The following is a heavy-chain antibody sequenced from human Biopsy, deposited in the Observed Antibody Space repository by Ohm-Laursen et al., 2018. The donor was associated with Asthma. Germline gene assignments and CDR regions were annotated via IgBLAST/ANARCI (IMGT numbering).Heavy chain of an antibody. CDR1: EDTFSSYV. J-gene: IGHJ4*02. D-gene: IGHD5/OR15-5a*01. Sequence: SVKVSCNASEDTFSSYVISWVRQAPGQGIEWMGGIMPPFGLTNYAQRFQDRLTISADKSTRTAYMELRRLRSEDSAVYYCARDHCSALWAGVSTDNCYFDYWGQGTLLTVSS. V-gene: IGHV1-69*10. CDR2: IMPPFGLT. CDR3: ARDHCSALWAGVSTDNCYFDY.